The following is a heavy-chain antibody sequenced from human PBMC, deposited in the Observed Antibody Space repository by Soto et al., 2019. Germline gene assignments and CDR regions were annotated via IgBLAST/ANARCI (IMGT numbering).Heavy chain of an antibody. CDR3: AKEFQWELHAFDI. J-gene: IGHJ3*02. D-gene: IGHD1-26*01. V-gene: IGHV3-21*01. CDR2: ISSRSDI. Sequence: GGSLRLSCVGSGFTFSTYSINWVRQAPGKGLEWVSSISSRSDIYYADSVKGRFTISRDNAKNTLFLQMNSLRADDTAVYYCAKEFQWELHAFDIWGQETMVTVSS. CDR1: GFTFSTYS.